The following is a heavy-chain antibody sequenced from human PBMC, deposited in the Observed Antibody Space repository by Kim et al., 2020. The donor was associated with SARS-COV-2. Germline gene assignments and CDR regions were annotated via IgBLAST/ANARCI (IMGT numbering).Heavy chain of an antibody. CDR3: ARGRRVAANDY. J-gene: IGHJ4*02. V-gene: IGHV4-34*01. D-gene: IGHD2-15*01. CDR1: GGSFSGYY. CDR2: INHSGST. Sequence: SETLSLTCAVYGGSFSGYYWSWIRQPPGKGLEWIGEINHSGSTNYNPSLKSRVTISVDTSKNQFSLKLSSVTAADTAVYYCARGRRVAANDYWGQGTLVTVSS.